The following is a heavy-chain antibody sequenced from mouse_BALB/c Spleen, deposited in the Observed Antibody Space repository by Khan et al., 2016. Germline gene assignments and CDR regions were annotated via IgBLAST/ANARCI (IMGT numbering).Heavy chain of an antibody. J-gene: IGHJ4*01. CDR1: GFSLTGNG. CDR2: IWSDGST. CDR3: ARVWGDY. V-gene: IGHV2-6-7*01. D-gene: IGHD1-1*02. Sequence: VQLKESGPGLVAPSQSLSITCTVSGFSLTGNGVNWVRQPPGKGLEWLGMIWSDGSTDYNSALKSRLNISKDNSKSQVFLKMNSLQTDDTARYYCARVWGDYWGQGTSVTVSS.